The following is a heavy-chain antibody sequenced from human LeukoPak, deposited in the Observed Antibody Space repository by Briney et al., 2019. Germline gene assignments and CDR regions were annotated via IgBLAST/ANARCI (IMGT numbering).Heavy chain of an antibody. V-gene: IGHV3-23*01. CDR2: ISERGDIT. J-gene: IGHJ4*02. CDR3: PRRTAAAGRTFDF. Sequence: GGSLRLSCAASGFTFNTYAMNWVRQAPGKGLEWVAAISERGDITFHAGSVKGRFTISRDNSKYTLYLQMNSLRVEDTAVYYCPRRTAAAGRTFDFWGQATLVTVSS. CDR1: GFTFNTYA. D-gene: IGHD6-25*01.